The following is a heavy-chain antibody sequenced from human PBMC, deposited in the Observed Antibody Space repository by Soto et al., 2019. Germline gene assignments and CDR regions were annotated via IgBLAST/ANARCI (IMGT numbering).Heavy chain of an antibody. Sequence: ASVKVSWKASGYTFTTYGIRWVRQAPGQGLEWMGWISTYNGNTNYAEKVQGRVTMTTDTSTATAYMELRSLRSDDTAVYYCARTGFWSGYEFDYWGLGTLVTVSS. CDR2: ISTYNGNT. CDR1: GYTFTTYG. D-gene: IGHD3-3*01. CDR3: ARTGFWSGYEFDY. V-gene: IGHV1-18*01. J-gene: IGHJ4*02.